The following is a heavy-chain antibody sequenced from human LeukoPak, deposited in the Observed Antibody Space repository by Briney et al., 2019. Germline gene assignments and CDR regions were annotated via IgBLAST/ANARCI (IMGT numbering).Heavy chain of an antibody. Sequence: GGSLRLSCAASGFTVSSNYMSWVRQAPGKGLEWVSVIYSGGSTYYADSVKGRFTISRDNSKNTLYLQMNSLRAEDTAVYYCAKGYCSSTSCYYVDYWGQGTLVTVSS. J-gene: IGHJ4*02. CDR2: IYSGGST. CDR1: GFTVSSNY. V-gene: IGHV3-53*01. CDR3: AKGYCSSTSCYYVDY. D-gene: IGHD2-2*01.